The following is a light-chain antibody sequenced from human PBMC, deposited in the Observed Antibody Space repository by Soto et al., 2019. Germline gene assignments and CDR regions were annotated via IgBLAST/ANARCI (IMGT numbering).Light chain of an antibody. CDR1: NSDIGTYNY. V-gene: IGLV2-14*01. CDR2: EVT. CDR3: SSYSSTTTYIL. J-gene: IGLJ2*01. Sequence: QSVLTQPASVSGSPGQSITISCTGSNSDIGTYNYVSWYQQHPGKAPKLIIYEVTNRPSEVSDRFSGSKSGNTASLTISGLQSEDVAFYHCSSYSSTTTYILFGGGTQLTVL.